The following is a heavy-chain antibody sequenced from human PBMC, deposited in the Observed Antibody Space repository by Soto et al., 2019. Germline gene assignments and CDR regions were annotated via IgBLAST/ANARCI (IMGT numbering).Heavy chain of an antibody. CDR1: GFTFSGYW. CDR3: AKEGVQTDYYGMDV. Sequence: EVQLVESGGGLVQPGGSLRLSCAASGFTFSGYWMSWVRQAPGKGLEWVANVKEDGSEKYYVDSVKGRFTISRDNAKNSLFLQLNSLRAEDTAVYYCAKEGVQTDYYGMDVWGQGTTVTVSS. V-gene: IGHV3-7*03. J-gene: IGHJ6*02. CDR2: VKEDGSEK. D-gene: IGHD3-10*01.